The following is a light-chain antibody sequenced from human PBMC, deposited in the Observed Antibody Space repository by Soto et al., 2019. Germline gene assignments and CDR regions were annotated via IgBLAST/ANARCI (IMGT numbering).Light chain of an antibody. CDR3: SSYTSSSTYV. V-gene: IGLV2-14*03. CDR2: DVS. CDR1: STDIGRYNY. Sequence: ALTQPASVSGSPGQSITISCTGTSTDIGRYNYVSWYQQHPGKAPKLMIYDVSNRPSGVSNRFSGSKSGNTASLTISGLQAEDEADYYCSSYTSSSTYVFGTGTKVTVL. J-gene: IGLJ1*01.